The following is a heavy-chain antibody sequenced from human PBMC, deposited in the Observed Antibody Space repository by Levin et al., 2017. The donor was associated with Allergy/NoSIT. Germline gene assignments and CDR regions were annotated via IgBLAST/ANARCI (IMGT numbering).Heavy chain of an antibody. CDR1: GDSLDSNY. CDR2: IYYSGST. CDR3: ARGVGGREPLDAFDI. J-gene: IGHJ3*02. Sequence: KTSETLSLTCTVSGDSLDSNYWTWIRQPPGKGLEWIGYIYYSGSTNYNSSLKSRVTISVDTSKNQFSLKVTSVTAADTAVYYCARGVGGREPLDAFDIWGQGTMVTVSS. V-gene: IGHV4-59*01. D-gene: IGHD3-16*01.